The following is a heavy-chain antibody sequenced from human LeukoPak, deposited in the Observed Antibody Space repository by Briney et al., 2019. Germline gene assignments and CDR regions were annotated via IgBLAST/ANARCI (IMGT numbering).Heavy chain of an antibody. Sequence: PGGSLRLSCAASGFTFKTYTMVWVRQAPGKGLEWVSYVSAFSSYTCYADSVKGRFTISRDNAKNSLFLQMNSLRAEDTAVYYCARGGISAAGTFDPWGQGTMVTVSS. CDR3: ARGGISAAGTFDP. V-gene: IGHV3-21*05. CDR1: GFTFKTYT. CDR2: VSAFSSYT. D-gene: IGHD6-13*01. J-gene: IGHJ5*02.